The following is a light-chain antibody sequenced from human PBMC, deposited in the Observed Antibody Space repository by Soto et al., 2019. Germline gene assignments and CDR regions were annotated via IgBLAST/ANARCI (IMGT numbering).Light chain of an antibody. CDR2: DVS. J-gene: IGLJ3*02. V-gene: IGLV2-14*03. Sequence: QSVLTQPASVSGSPGQSITISCTGTNSYVGGYDYVSWYQQHPGKAPKLLIYDVSKRPSGLSNRFYGSKSGNTASLTISGLLTEDEADYYCSSFTGSTTWVFGGGTKLTVL. CDR1: NSYVGGYDY. CDR3: SSFTGSTTWV.